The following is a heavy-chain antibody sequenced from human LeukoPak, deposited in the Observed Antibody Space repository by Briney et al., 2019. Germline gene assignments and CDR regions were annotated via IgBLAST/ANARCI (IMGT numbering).Heavy chain of an antibody. Sequence: SETLSLTCIVSGGSISSSTSYWGWIRQSPGKGPEWIGSIYYSGSTYYNPSLKSRVTISVDTSKNQFSLRLSSVTAADTAVYYCAREAYYDFWSGSLVRYYYMDVWGKGTTVTVSS. CDR2: IYYSGST. J-gene: IGHJ6*03. CDR1: GGSISSSTSY. V-gene: IGHV4-39*07. D-gene: IGHD3-3*01. CDR3: AREAYYDFWSGSLVRYYYMDV.